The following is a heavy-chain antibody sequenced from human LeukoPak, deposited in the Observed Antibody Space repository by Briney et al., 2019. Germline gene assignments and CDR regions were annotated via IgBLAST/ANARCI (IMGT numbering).Heavy chain of an antibody. CDR2: TYYRSKWFN. Sequence: SQTLSLTCAISGDSVSSNSAAWNWIRQSPSRGLEWLGRTYYRSKWFNDYAVSVKSRIAINPDTSKNQFSLHLNSVTPEDTAVYYCTRYDSSGYYFDYWGQGTLVTVSS. J-gene: IGHJ4*02. CDR3: TRYDSSGYYFDY. V-gene: IGHV6-1*01. D-gene: IGHD3-22*01. CDR1: GDSVSSNSAA.